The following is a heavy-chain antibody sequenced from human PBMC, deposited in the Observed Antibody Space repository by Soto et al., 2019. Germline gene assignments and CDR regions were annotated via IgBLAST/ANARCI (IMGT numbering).Heavy chain of an antibody. V-gene: IGHV4-39*01. Sequence: SETLSLTCTVSGGSISSSSYYWVGIRQPPGKGLEWIGSIYYSGSTYYNPSLKSRVTISVDTSKNQFSLKLSSVTAADTAVYYCARSMGYYYYGMDVWGQGTTVTVSS. D-gene: IGHD2-8*01. CDR2: IYYSGST. CDR3: ARSMGYYYYGMDV. J-gene: IGHJ6*02. CDR1: GGSISSSSYY.